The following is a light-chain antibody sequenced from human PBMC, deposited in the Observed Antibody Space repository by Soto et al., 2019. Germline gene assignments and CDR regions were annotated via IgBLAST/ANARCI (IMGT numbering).Light chain of an antibody. Sequence: EFVLTQSPGTLSLSPGERATLSCRASQSVSSNYLAWYQQKPGQAPRLLIYGASTRASGIADRFSGSGSGTDFTLNISRLEPEDFAVYXXXQYGXSPQTFGQGTKGDIK. CDR2: GAS. V-gene: IGKV3-20*01. J-gene: IGKJ1*01. CDR1: QSVSSNY. CDR3: XQYGXSPQT.